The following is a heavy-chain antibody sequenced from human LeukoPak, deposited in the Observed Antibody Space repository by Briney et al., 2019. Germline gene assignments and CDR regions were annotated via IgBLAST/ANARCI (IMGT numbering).Heavy chain of an antibody. D-gene: IGHD2-2*01. Sequence: GGSLRLSCAASGFTFANYWMSWVRQAPGRGLEWVANINQGGSVKYYVDSVKGRFTISRDNAKNTLYLQMNSLRAEDTAVYYCARLYCSSRCPSYFDSWGQGTLVTVSS. CDR2: INQGGSVK. J-gene: IGHJ4*02. V-gene: IGHV3-7*05. CDR1: GFTFANYW. CDR3: ARLYCSSRCPSYFDS.